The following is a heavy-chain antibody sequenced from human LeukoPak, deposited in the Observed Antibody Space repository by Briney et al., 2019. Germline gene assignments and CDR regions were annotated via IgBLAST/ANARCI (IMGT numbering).Heavy chain of an antibody. CDR3: ARRGPHSSGWYTDAFDI. J-gene: IGHJ3*02. V-gene: IGHV3-11*04. D-gene: IGHD6-19*01. CDR1: GFTFSDYY. Sequence: GSLRLSCAASGFTFSDYYMSWIRQAPGKGLEWVSYISSSGSTIYYADSVKGRFTISRDNAKNSLYLQMNSLRAEDTAVYYCARRGPHSSGWYTDAFDIWGQGTMVTVSS. CDR2: ISSSGSTI.